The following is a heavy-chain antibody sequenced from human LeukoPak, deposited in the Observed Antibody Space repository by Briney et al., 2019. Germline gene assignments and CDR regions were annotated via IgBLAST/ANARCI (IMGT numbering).Heavy chain of an antibody. Sequence: PGGSLRLSCAASGFTLSSYAMHWVRQAPGKGLEWVAVISYDGSNKYYADSVKGRFTISRDNSKNTLYLQMNSLRAEDTAVYYCARDHYCSGGSCSGGFDYWGQGTLVTVSS. CDR1: GFTLSSYA. J-gene: IGHJ4*02. V-gene: IGHV3-30-3*01. CDR2: ISYDGSNK. D-gene: IGHD2-15*01. CDR3: ARDHYCSGGSCSGGFDY.